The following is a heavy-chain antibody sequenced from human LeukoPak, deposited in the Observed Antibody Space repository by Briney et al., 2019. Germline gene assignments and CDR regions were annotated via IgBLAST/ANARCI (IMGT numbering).Heavy chain of an antibody. J-gene: IGHJ4*02. D-gene: IGHD5-24*01. CDR1: GGTFSSYA. V-gene: IGHV1-69*05. CDR2: IIPIFGTA. Sequence: GASVKVSCTASGGTFSSYAISWVRQAPGQGLEWMGGIIPIFGTANYAQKFQGRVTITTDESTSTAYMELSSLRSEDTAVYYCARDRIRGGYKEFDYWGQGTLVTVSS. CDR3: ARDRIRGGYKEFDY.